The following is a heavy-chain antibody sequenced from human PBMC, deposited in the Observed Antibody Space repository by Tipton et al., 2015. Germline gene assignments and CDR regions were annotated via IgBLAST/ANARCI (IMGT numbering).Heavy chain of an antibody. V-gene: IGHV4-30-4*08. Sequence: TLSLTCTVSGGSISRVDYYWSWIRQHPGKGLEWIGDIYYTGSTNYNPSLKSRGTISVDTSKNLFSLKLSSVTAADTAVYYCARQAPIAVAASNWFDPWGQGTLVTVSS. CDR2: IYYTGST. J-gene: IGHJ5*02. D-gene: IGHD6-19*01. CDR1: GGSISRVDYY. CDR3: ARQAPIAVAASNWFDP.